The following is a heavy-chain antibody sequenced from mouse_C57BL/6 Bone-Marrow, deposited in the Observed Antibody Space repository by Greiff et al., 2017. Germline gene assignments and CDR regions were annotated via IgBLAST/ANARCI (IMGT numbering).Heavy chain of an antibody. V-gene: IGHV1-19*01. CDR1: GYTFTAYY. CDR2: IYPYNGGT. Sequence: EVQLQQSGPVLVKPGASVKMSCKASGYTFTAYYMNWVKQSHGTSLEWIGVIYPYNGGTSYNQQFKGKATLTVDKSSNTAYMELNSLTSEDSAVYACARRPLYVYGREARDYWGQGTSVTVSS. D-gene: IGHD1-1*01. J-gene: IGHJ4*01. CDR3: ARRPLYVYGREARDY.